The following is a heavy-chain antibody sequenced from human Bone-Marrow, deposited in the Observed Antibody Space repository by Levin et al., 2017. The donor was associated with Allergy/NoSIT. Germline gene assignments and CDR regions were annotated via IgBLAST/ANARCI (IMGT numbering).Heavy chain of an antibody. V-gene: IGHV3-21*01. CDR2: ISISSNYI. J-gene: IGHJ4*02. CDR3: ARVPRGAVADDY. Sequence: GESLKISCAASGFTFSSYSMNWVRQAPGKGLEWISSISISSNYIYYADSVKGRFTISRDNAETSLFLQMNSLRAADTAVYYCARVPRGAVADDYWGQGTLVIVSS. D-gene: IGHD6-19*01. CDR1: GFTFSSYS.